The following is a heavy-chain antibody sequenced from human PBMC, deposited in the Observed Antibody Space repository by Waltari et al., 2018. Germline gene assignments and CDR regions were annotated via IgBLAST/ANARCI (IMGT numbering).Heavy chain of an antibody. V-gene: IGHV1-69*01. CDR1: GGTFSSYA. CDR2: IIPIFGTA. CDR3: ARANYYGSGSYSLNYYYGMDV. D-gene: IGHD3-10*01. Sequence: QVQLVQSGAEVKKPGSSVKVSCKASGGTFSSYAISWVRQAPGQGLEWMGGIIPIFGTANYAQKFQGRVTITADESTSTAYMELSSLRSEDTAVYYCARANYYGSGSYSLNYYYGMDVWGQGTTVIVSS. J-gene: IGHJ6*02.